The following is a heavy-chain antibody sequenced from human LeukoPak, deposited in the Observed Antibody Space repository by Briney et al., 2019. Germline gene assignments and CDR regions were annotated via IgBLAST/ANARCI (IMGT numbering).Heavy chain of an antibody. CDR1: GGSFSGYY. CDR3: ARGLTTMTTVVTHFGY. Sequence: KPSETLSLTCAVYGGSFSGYYWSWIRQPPGKGLEWIGETNHSGSTNYNPSLKSRVTISVDTSKNQFSLKLSSVTAADTAVYYCARGLTTMTTVVTHFGYWGQGTLVTVSS. CDR2: TNHSGST. V-gene: IGHV4-34*01. J-gene: IGHJ4*02. D-gene: IGHD4-23*01.